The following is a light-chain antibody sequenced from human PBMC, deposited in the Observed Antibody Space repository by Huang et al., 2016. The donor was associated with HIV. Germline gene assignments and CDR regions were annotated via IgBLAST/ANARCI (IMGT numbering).Light chain of an antibody. V-gene: IGKV1-39*01. J-gene: IGKJ2*01. CDR3: QQSYSTLPMYT. CDR1: QSITTY. CDR2: RAS. Sequence: DIQMTQSPSSLSASVGDRVNITCRASQSITTYLNWYQQKPGKAPKLLIYRASTLQIGVPSRFSGSGSGADFTLTISTLQPEDFATYYCQQSYSTLPMYTFGQGTKLEIK.